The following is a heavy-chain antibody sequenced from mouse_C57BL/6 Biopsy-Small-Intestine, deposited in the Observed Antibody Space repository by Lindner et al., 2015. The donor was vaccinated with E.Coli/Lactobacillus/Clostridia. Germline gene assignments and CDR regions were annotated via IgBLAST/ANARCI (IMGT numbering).Heavy chain of an antibody. Sequence: VQLQESGPELVKPGASVKISCKASGYSSTGYYMHWVKQSPEKSLEWIGEINPSTGGTTYNQKFKAKATLTVDKSSSTAYMQLKSLTSEDSAVYYCARKDYYYYDGSYEYFDYWGQGTTLTVSS. J-gene: IGHJ2*01. D-gene: IGHD1-1*01. V-gene: IGHV1-42*01. CDR1: GYSSTGYY. CDR2: INPSTGGT. CDR3: ARKDYYYYDGSYEYFDY.